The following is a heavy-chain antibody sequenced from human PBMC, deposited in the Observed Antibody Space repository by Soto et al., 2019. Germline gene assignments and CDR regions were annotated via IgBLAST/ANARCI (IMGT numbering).Heavy chain of an antibody. CDR3: VRDLGLYFRSGYMDL. J-gene: IGHJ6*03. V-gene: IGHV3-21*02. Sequence: EVQLVESGGGLVKPGGSLRLSCTASGFAFNTFSMNWVRQAPGKGLEWVSSINEDSTYIYYADSLRGRITISRDNAKDSLFLQMNSLRPDDTAVYYCVRDLGLYFRSGYMDLLGDGGTVTVSS. CDR2: INEDSTYI. CDR1: GFAFNTFS. D-gene: IGHD3-9*01.